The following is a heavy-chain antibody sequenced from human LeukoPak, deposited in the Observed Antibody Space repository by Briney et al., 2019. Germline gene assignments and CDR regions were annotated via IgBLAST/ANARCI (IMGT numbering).Heavy chain of an antibody. J-gene: IGHJ4*02. CDR2: TTSDGSTT. CDR3: ARGPRGGTLDF. CDR1: GFTFSTYW. Sequence: GGSLRLSCAASGFTFSTYWMYWVRQAPGKGLVWASRTTSDGSTTTYADSVKGRFTITRDNAKNTLYLQMNSLSAEDTAVYYCARGPRGGTLDFWGQGTLVTVSS. D-gene: IGHD3-10*01. V-gene: IGHV3-74*01.